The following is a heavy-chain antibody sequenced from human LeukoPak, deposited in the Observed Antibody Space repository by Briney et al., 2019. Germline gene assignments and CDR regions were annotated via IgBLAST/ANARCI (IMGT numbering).Heavy chain of an antibody. V-gene: IGHV1-24*01. J-gene: IGHJ5*02. CDR2: FDPEDGET. CDR1: GYTLTELS. D-gene: IGHD6-6*01. Sequence: ASVKVSCKVSGYTLTELSMHWVRQAPGKGLEWMGGFDPEDGETIYAQKFQGRVTMTEDTSTDTAYMELSSLRSEDTAVYYCATAWGPTQQLGLYNWFDPWGQGTLVTVSS. CDR3: ATAWGPTQQLGLYNWFDP.